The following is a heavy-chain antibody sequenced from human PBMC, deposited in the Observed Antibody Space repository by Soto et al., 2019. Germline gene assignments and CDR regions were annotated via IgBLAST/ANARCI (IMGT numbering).Heavy chain of an antibody. CDR3: ARDKARYCSGGSCYGGAFDI. Sequence: PSETLSLTCTVSGGSISSGGYYWSWIRQHPGKGLEWIGYIYYSGSTYYNPSLKSRVTISVDTSKNQFSLKLSSVTAADTAVYYCARDKARYCSGGSCYGGAFDIWGQGTMVTVSS. D-gene: IGHD2-15*01. CDR2: IYYSGST. J-gene: IGHJ3*02. CDR1: GGSISSGGYY. V-gene: IGHV4-31*03.